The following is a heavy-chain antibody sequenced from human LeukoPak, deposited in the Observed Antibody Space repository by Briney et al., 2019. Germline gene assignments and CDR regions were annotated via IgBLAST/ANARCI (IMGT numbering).Heavy chain of an antibody. CDR2: IWYHGSNE. D-gene: IGHD2-2*01. V-gene: IGHV3-33*01. Sequence: PGRSLRLSCAASGFNFSNGMHWVRQAPGKGLEWAAVIWYHGSNEFYTDSVKGRFTISRHNSKNTLYLQMNSLRAEDTAVYYCARGQDIVVVPAAGGYGMDVWGQGTTVTVSS. CDR1: GFNFSNG. CDR3: ARGQDIVVVPAAGGYGMDV. J-gene: IGHJ6*02.